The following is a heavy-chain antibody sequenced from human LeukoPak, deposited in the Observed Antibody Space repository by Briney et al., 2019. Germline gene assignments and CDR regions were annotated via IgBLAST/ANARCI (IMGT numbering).Heavy chain of an antibody. Sequence: GESLKISCKGSGYNFTSYWIGWVRQMPGKGLEWMGIIYPGDSDTRNSPSFQGQVTTSADESISTAYLQWSSLKASDTAMYYCARRGYYDSSGYALDAFDIWGQGTMVTVSS. CDR3: ARRGYYDSSGYALDAFDI. D-gene: IGHD3-22*01. J-gene: IGHJ3*02. V-gene: IGHV5-51*01. CDR2: IYPGDSDT. CDR1: GYNFTSYW.